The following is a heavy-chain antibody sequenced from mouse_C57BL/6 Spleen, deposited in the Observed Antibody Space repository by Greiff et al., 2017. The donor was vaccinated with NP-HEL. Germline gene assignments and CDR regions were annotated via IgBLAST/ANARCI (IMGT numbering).Heavy chain of an antibody. CDR1: GFTFSDYG. V-gene: IGHV5-17*01. J-gene: IGHJ3*01. CDR3: ARSYYGSSYWFAY. D-gene: IGHD1-1*01. Sequence: EVKVEESGGGLVKPGGSLKLSCAASGFTFSDYGMHWVRQAPEKGLEWVAYISSGSSTIYYAETVKGRFTISSDNAKNNLFLQMTSLRSEDTAMYYCARSYYGSSYWFAYWGQGTLVTVSA. CDR2: ISSGSSTI.